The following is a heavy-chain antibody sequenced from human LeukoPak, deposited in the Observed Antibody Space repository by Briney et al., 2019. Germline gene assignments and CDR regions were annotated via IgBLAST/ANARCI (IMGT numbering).Heavy chain of an antibody. J-gene: IGHJ4*02. D-gene: IGHD5-18*01. CDR1: GYSISSGYY. CDR2: IYHSGST. CDR3: ARLYSYGYLDY. V-gene: IGHV4-38-2*01. Sequence: SETLSLTCAVSGYSISSGYYWGWIRQPPGKGLEWIGSIYHSGSTYYNPSLKSRVTISVDTSKNQSSLKLSSVTAADTAVYYCARLYSYGYLDYWGQGTLVTVSS.